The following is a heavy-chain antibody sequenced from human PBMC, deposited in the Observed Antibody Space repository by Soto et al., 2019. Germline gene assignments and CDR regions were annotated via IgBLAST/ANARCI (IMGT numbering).Heavy chain of an antibody. CDR3: ARVPFGSNGVTYFDY. D-gene: IGHD1-26*01. V-gene: IGHV4-31*03. Sequence: PPETLSLTCTVSGGSLSSRGYYWSWIRRHPGKGLEWIGYIYYSGSTYYNPSLKSRVTISVDTSKNQFSLKLTSVTAADTAVYYCARVPFGSNGVTYFDYWGQGTLVTVS. CDR1: GGSLSSRGYY. CDR2: IYYSGST. J-gene: IGHJ4*02.